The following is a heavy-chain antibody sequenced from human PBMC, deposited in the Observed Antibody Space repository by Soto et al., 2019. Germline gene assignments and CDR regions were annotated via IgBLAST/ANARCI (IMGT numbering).Heavy chain of an antibody. J-gene: IGHJ4*02. CDR2: ISGSGGST. CDR3: AKGPIVAPAGTWDY. V-gene: IGHV3-23*01. Sequence: GGSLRLSCAASGFTFSSYAMSWVRQAPGKGLEWVSAISGSGGSTYYADSVKGRFTISRDNSKNTLYLQMNSLRAEDTAVYYCAKGPIVAPAGTWDYWGQGTLVTVSS. CDR1: GFTFSSYA. D-gene: IGHD6-13*01.